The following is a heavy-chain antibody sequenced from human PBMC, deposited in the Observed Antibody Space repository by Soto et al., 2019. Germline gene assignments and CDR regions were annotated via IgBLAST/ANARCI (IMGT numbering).Heavy chain of an antibody. CDR3: ARVKTMSPLNX. CDR1: GFTFSSYE. J-gene: IGHJ4*02. CDR2: ISSSGSTI. Sequence: PGGSLRLSFAASGFTFSSYELNWVRQAPGKGLEWVSYISSSGSTIYYADSVKGRFNISRDKAKNSLYLQLNRLRAEDTAVYYCARVKTMSPLNXWGQVTLVTASX. V-gene: IGHV3-48*03.